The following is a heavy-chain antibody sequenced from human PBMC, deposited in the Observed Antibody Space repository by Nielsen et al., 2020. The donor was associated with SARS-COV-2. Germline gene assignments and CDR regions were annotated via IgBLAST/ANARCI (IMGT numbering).Heavy chain of an antibody. V-gene: IGHV3-20*01. Sequence: GGSLRLSCAASGFIFDEYGLSWVRQVPGKELEWVAGINWRGGIGYGDSVKGRFTISRDNANNSLYLQMNSLRAEDTALYHCARDSRGAFDLWGQGTMVTVSS. CDR3: ARDSRGAFDL. CDR2: INWRGGI. CDR1: GFIFDEYG. J-gene: IGHJ3*01.